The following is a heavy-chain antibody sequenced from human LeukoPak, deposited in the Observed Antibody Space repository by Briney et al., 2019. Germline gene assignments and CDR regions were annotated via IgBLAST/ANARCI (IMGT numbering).Heavy chain of an antibody. V-gene: IGHV3-30-3*01. CDR2: ISYDGSNK. CDR3: ARPPPGPYYFDY. J-gene: IGHJ4*02. Sequence: GRSLRLSCAASGFTFSSYTMHWVRQAPGKGPEWVAVISYDGSNKYYADSVKGRFTISRNNSKNTLYLQMNSLRAEDTAVYYCARPPPGPYYFDYWGQGTLVTVSS. CDR1: GFTFSSYT. D-gene: IGHD7-27*01.